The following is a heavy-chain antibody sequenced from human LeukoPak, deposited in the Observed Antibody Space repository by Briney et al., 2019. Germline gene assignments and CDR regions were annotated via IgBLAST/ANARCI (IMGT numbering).Heavy chain of an antibody. Sequence: PGGSLRLSCAASGFTFSSYSMNWVRQAPGKGLEWVSSISSSSSYIYYTDSVKGRFTISRDNAKNSLYLQMNSLRAEDTAVYYCASTIDSSSWPRDYWGQGTLVTVSS. CDR1: GFTFSSYS. V-gene: IGHV3-21*01. D-gene: IGHD6-13*01. J-gene: IGHJ4*02. CDR3: ASTIDSSSWPRDY. CDR2: ISSSSSYI.